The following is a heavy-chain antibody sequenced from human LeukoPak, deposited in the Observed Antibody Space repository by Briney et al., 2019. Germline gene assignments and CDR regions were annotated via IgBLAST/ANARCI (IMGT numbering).Heavy chain of an antibody. J-gene: IGHJ4*02. Sequence: SGGSVRLSCAAWGFSLSSYCMSFVRQARGEGLEGVACISHSGDSPYYADPVKGRFTISRDNSKNQLILQMDSLRAEDTAVYYCGQDPSLIAAGRCDYWGQGTRVTVSS. V-gene: IGHV3-23*01. CDR3: GQDPSLIAAGRCDY. CDR1: GFSLSSYC. CDR2: ISHSGDSP. D-gene: IGHD6-13*01.